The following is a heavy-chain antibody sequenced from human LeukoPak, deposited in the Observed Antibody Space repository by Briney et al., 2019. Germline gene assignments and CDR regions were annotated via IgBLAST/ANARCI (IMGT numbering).Heavy chain of an antibody. V-gene: IGHV1-8*01. Sequence: ASVKVSCKASGYTFTNYDINWVRQAIGQGLEWVGWMNPKSGYTGYAQKFQGRVTMTRDTSISTAYMELGSLRSEDTAVYYCARVTGSIDYWGQGTLVTVSS. CDR1: GYTFTNYD. D-gene: IGHD1-26*01. CDR2: MNPKSGYT. CDR3: ARVTGSIDY. J-gene: IGHJ4*02.